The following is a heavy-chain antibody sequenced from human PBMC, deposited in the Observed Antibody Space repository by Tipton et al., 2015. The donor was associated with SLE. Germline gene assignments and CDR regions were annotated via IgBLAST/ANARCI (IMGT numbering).Heavy chain of an antibody. CDR3: ARDGGQRVISGTYDFYYYGLDV. V-gene: IGHV4-34*01. D-gene: IGHD6-13*01. CDR1: DGSLSGYY. Sequence: TLSLTCTVFDGSLSGYYWAWLRQSPGKGLEWIGEISHDGGANYNPSLESRGTISLETSKNQFSLRLTSVTAADTAVYYCARDGGQRVISGTYDFYYYGLDVWAKGPRSPSP. CDR2: ISHDGGA. J-gene: IGHJ6*02.